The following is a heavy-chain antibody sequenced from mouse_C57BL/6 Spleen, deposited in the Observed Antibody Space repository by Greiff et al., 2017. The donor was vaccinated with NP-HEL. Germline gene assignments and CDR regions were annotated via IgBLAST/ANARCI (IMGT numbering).Heavy chain of an antibody. V-gene: IGHV7-3*01. D-gene: IGHD2-5*01. CDR3: AGVLYSNYPNAMDY. CDR2: IRNKANGYTT. J-gene: IGHJ4*01. Sequence: EVMLVESGGGLVQPGGSLSLSCAASGFTFTDYYMSWVRQPPGKALEWLGFIRNKANGYTTEYSASVKGRFTISRDNSQSILYLQMNALRAEDSATYYCAGVLYSNYPNAMDYWGQGTSVTVSS. CDR1: GFTFTDYY.